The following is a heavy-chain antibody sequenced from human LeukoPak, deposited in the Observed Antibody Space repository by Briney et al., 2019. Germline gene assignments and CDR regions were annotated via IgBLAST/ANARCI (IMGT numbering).Heavy chain of an antibody. CDR2: ISSSSSYK. D-gene: IGHD5-12*01. J-gene: IGHJ3*02. CDR1: GFTFSTYS. V-gene: IGHV3-21*01. Sequence: GGSLRLSCAASGFTFSTYSMNWVRQAPGKGLEWVPSISSSSSYKYYADSLKGRFTISRDNAKNSLYLQMNSLRAEDTAVYYCARVKEASAFDIWGQGTMVTVSS. CDR3: ARVKEASAFDI.